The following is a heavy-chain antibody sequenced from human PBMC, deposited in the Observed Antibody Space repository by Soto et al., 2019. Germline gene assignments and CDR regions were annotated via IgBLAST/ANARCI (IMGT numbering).Heavy chain of an antibody. Sequence: GGSLRLSCEASGVTFSSSWMSWVRQAPGKGLEWVASIKQDGSEKYYVDSVEGRFTISRDNAKNSLFLHMNSLRAEDTAVYYCARTYSGSYSYYLDYWGQGTLVTVSS. CDR1: GVTFSSSW. D-gene: IGHD1-26*01. CDR2: IKQDGSEK. J-gene: IGHJ4*02. CDR3: ARTYSGSYSYYLDY. V-gene: IGHV3-7*03.